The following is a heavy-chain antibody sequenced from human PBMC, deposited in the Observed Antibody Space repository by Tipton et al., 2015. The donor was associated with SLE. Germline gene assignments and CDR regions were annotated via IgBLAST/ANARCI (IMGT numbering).Heavy chain of an antibody. V-gene: IGHV3-53*05. CDR2: IYSGGST. CDR3: ATSPRTVAFDI. D-gene: IGHD1-1*01. CDR1: GFTVSSNY. Sequence: SLRLSCAASGFTVSSNYMSWVRQAPGKGLEWVSVIYSGGSTYYADSVKGRFTISRDNSKNTLYLQMNSLRAEDTAVYYCATSPRTVAFDIWGQGTMVTVSS. J-gene: IGHJ3*02.